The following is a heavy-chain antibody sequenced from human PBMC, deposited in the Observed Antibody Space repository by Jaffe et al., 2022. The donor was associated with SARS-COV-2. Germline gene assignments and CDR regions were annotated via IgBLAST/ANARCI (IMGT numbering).Heavy chain of an antibody. V-gene: IGHV3-48*02. CDR3: ARERYCSSTSCSLFDY. J-gene: IGHJ4*02. CDR2: ISSSSSTI. CDR1: GFTFSSYS. D-gene: IGHD2-2*01. Sequence: EVQLVESGGGLVQPGGSLRLSCAASGFTFSSYSMNWVRQAPGKGLEWVSYISSSSSTIYYADSVKGRFTISRDNAKNSLYLQMNSLRDEDTAVYYCARERYCSSTSCSLFDYWGQGTLVTVSS.